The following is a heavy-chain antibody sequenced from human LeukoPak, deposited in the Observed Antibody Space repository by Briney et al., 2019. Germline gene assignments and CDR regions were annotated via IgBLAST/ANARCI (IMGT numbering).Heavy chain of an antibody. CDR1: GFIFSNYG. Sequence: GGSLRLSCAASGFIFSNYGMHWVRQAPGKGPEWVAVISHDGRTEFYADSVKGRFTISRDNSKNTLFLQMNSLRAEDTAVYHCTKNSHDVLTGYYWLIDYWGQGTLVTVSS. J-gene: IGHJ4*02. V-gene: IGHV3-30*18. CDR2: ISHDGRTE. D-gene: IGHD3-9*01. CDR3: TKNSHDVLTGYYWLIDY.